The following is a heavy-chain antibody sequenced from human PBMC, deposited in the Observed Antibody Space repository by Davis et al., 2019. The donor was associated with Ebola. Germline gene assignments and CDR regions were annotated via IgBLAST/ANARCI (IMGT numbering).Heavy chain of an antibody. Sequence: GSLRLSCTVSGGSISSGDYYWSWIRQPPGKGLEWIGEINHSGSTNYNPSLKSRVTISVDTSKNQFSLKLSSVTAADTAVYYCARGAAISRFDPWGQGTLVTVSS. D-gene: IGHD6-25*01. CDR1: GGSISSGDYY. J-gene: IGHJ5*02. CDR2: INHSGST. CDR3: ARGAAISRFDP. V-gene: IGHV4-39*07.